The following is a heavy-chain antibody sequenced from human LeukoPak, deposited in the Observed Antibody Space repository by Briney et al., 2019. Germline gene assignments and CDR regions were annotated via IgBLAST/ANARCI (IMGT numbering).Heavy chain of an antibody. J-gene: IGHJ4*02. CDR2: IYYSGST. Sequence: PSETLSLTCTVSGGSIRSYYWSWIRQPPGKGLEWIGYIYYSGSTKYNPSLKSRVTISVDTSKNQFSLKLSSVTAADTAVYYCARVDYDISTGKRPIDYWGQGTLVTVSS. CDR1: GGSIRSYY. V-gene: IGHV4-59*01. CDR3: ARVDYDISTGKRPIDY. D-gene: IGHD3-9*01.